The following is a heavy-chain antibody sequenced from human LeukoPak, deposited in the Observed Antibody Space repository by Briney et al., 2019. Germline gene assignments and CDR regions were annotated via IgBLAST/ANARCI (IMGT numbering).Heavy chain of an antibody. V-gene: IGHV1-18*01. CDR3: ARFGDSSNYFYYYKMDV. J-gene: IGHJ6*02. CDR1: GYTFTSYG. Sequence: ASVKVSCKTSGYTFTSYGIIWVRQAPEQGLEWMGWISAYNGNTNYAQKLQGRVTMTTDTSTSTAHMELRSLRSDDTAVYFCARFGDSSNYFYYYKMDVWGQGTTVTVSS. CDR2: ISAYNGNT. D-gene: IGHD4-11*01.